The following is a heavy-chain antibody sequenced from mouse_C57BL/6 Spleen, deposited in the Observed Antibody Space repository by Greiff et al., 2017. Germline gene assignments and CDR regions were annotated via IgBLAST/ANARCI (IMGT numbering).Heavy chain of an antibody. Sequence: VQLQQSGPELVKPGASVKIPCKASGYTFTDYNMAWVKQSHGKSLEWIGEINPNNGGTIYNQKFKGKATLTVDKSSSTAYMELRSLTSEDTAVYYCARGGTMRFAYWGQGTLVTVSA. J-gene: IGHJ3*01. CDR2: INPNNGGT. CDR3: ARGGTMRFAY. CDR1: GYTFTDYN. V-gene: IGHV1-18*01.